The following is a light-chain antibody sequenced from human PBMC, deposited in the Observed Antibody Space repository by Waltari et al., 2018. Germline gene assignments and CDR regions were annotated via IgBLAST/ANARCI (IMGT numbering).Light chain of an antibody. CDR3: QQSYSTPKT. V-gene: IGKV1-39*01. CDR1: RSISNF. Sequence: DIQMTQSPSSLSASVGDRVTITCRASRSISNFLNWDQQKPGKAPNLLIYDASSLQSRVPSRFSGSGSGTDFALTITSLQPEDFATYYCQQSYSTPKTFGQGTKVEIK. J-gene: IGKJ1*01. CDR2: DAS.